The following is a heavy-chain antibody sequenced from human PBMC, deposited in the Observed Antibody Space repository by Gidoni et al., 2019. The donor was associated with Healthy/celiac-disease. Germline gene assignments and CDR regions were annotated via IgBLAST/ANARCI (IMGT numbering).Heavy chain of an antibody. V-gene: IGHV1-2*02. Sequence: QVQQVQSGAEVKKPGASVTVSGKASGYTFTGYYMHWVRQAPGQGLEWMGWINPNSGGTNYAQKFQGRVTMTRDTSISTAYMELSRLRSDDTAVYYCARDLEYSGYDSHDYWGQGTLVTVSS. CDR2: INPNSGGT. J-gene: IGHJ4*02. CDR1: GYTFTGYY. CDR3: ARDLEYSGYDSHDY. D-gene: IGHD5-12*01.